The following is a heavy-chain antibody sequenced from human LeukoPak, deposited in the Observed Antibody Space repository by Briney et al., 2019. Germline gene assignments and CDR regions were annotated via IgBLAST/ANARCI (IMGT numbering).Heavy chain of an antibody. D-gene: IGHD3-9*01. CDR2: ISNGSSYI. V-gene: IGHV3-21*01. CDR3: AEEGDDDYLSGNYYPPEAFDF. Sequence: GGSLRLSCAASGFTFSSYSMNWVRQAPGKGLEWVSTISNGSSYIYYADSVKGRFTISRDNAKNSLYLQMNSLRAEDTAVYYCAEEGDDDYLSGNYYPPEAFDFWGQGTLVTVSS. J-gene: IGHJ4*02. CDR1: GFTFSSYS.